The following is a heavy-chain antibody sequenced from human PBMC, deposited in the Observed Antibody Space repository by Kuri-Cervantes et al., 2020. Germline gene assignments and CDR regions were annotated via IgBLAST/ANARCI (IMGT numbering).Heavy chain of an antibody. CDR1: GFTFSSYW. J-gene: IGHJ6*02. CDR3: ARGLGMDTAMVTWFNYYYYGMDV. Sequence: GGSLRLSCAASGFTFSSYWMSWVRQAPGKGLEWVANIKQDGSEKYYVDSVKGRFTISRDNAKNSLYLQMNSLRAEDTAVYYCARGLGMDTAMVTWFNYYYYGMDVWGQGTTVTVSS. V-gene: IGHV3-7*01. CDR2: IKQDGSEK. D-gene: IGHD5-18*01.